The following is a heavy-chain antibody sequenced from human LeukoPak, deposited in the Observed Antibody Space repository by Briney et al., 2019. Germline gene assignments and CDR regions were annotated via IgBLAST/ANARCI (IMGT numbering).Heavy chain of an antibody. V-gene: IGHV3-23*01. CDR2: ISGSGGST. CDR3: AKADYYDSSGYSALGDAFDI. J-gene: IGHJ3*02. Sequence: PGGSLRLSCAVSGFTFTSYAMTWVRQAPGKGLEWVSAISGSGGSTYYADSVKGRFTISRDNSKNTLYLQMNSLRAEDTAVYYCAKADYYDSSGYSALGDAFDIWGQGTMVTVSS. CDR1: GFTFTSYA. D-gene: IGHD3-22*01.